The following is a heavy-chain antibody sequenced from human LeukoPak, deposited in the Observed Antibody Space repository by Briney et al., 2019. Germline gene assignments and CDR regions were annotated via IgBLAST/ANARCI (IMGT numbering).Heavy chain of an antibody. J-gene: IGHJ6*02. D-gene: IGHD7-27*01. V-gene: IGHV1-46*01. CDR3: ARLRGLWVSYYYYGMDV. CDR2: INPSGGST. CDR1: GYTFTSYY. Sequence: ASVKVSCKASGYTFTSYYMHWVRQAPGQGLEWMAIINPSGGSTSYAQKFQGRVTMTRDTSTSTVYMELSSLRSEDTAVYYCARLRGLWVSYYYYGMDVWGQGTTVTVSS.